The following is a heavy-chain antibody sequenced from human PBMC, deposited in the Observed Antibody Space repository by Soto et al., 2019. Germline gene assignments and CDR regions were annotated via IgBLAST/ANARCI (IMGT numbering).Heavy chain of an antibody. V-gene: IGHV4-4*02. CDR3: ARWGGYSYGYNWFDP. D-gene: IGHD5-18*01. Sequence: QEQLQESGPGLVKPSGTLSLTCAVSGGSISSSHWWTWVRQPPGNGLEWIGEIYHSGGTNYNPSLRRRVTISVDKSKNQFSLRLSSVTAADTAVYYCARWGGYSYGYNWFDPWGQGTLVTVSS. CDR1: GGSISSSHW. CDR2: IYHSGGT. J-gene: IGHJ5*02.